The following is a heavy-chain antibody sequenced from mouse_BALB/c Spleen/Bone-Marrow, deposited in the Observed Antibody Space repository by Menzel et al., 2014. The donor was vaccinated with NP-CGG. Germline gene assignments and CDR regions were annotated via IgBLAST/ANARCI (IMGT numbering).Heavy chain of an antibody. CDR3: ARGVDFDY. CDR2: INPYYDVT. J-gene: IGHJ2*01. Sequence: EVQLQESGPELVKPGASVQMSCKASEYTFFNYVMHWVKQKPGQGLEWIGYINPYYDVTKYNEKFKGKATLTSDKSSSTAYMELSSMSSEDSAVYYCARGVDFDYWGDGTTLTVSS. V-gene: IGHV1-14*01. CDR1: EYTFFNYV.